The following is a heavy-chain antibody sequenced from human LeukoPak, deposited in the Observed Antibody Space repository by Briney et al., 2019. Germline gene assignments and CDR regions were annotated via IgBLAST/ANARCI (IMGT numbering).Heavy chain of an antibody. Sequence: SVKVSCKASGGTFSSYAISWVRQAPGQGLEWMGGISPIFGTANYAQKFQGRVTITADESTSTAYMELSSLRSEDTAVYYCARAESPSTYCSSTSCYYFDYWGQGTLVTVSS. CDR3: ARAESPSTYCSSTSCYYFDY. CDR1: GGTFSSYA. CDR2: ISPIFGTA. J-gene: IGHJ4*02. V-gene: IGHV1-69*13. D-gene: IGHD2-2*01.